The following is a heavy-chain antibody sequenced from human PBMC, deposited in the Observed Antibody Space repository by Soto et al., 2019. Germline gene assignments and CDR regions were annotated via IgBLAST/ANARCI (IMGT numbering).Heavy chain of an antibody. D-gene: IGHD3-16*01. Sequence: QVQLVQSGAEVKKPGSSVRVSCKASGTIFSSYTISWVRQAPGQGLERMGRIIPILGETNSAQKFQGRVTLTADKSTNTAYMELNSLRLDDTALYYCARGLGGRMDDWGQGTTVTVSS. J-gene: IGHJ6*02. CDR1: GTIFSSYT. CDR3: ARGLGGRMDD. CDR2: IIPILGET. V-gene: IGHV1-69*08.